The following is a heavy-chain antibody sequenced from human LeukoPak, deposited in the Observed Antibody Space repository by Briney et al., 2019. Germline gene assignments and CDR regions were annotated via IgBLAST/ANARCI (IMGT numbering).Heavy chain of an antibody. D-gene: IGHD5-18*01. CDR1: GGSISSTSYY. CDR3: ACAAGYSYDNWFDP. Sequence: SETLSLTCSVSGGSISSTSYYWGWIRQPPGKGLEWIGSIYYSGNAYYNPSLKSRVTISVDTSKNQFSLKLSSVTAADTAVYYCACAAGYSYDNWFDPWGQGTLVTVSS. CDR2: IYYSGNA. J-gene: IGHJ5*02. V-gene: IGHV4-39*01.